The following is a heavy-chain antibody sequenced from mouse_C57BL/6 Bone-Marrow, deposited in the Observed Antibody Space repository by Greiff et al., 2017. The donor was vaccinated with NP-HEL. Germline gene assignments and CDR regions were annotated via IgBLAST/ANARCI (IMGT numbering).Heavy chain of an antibody. CDR2: INPGSGGT. Sequence: QVQLQQSGAELVRPGTSVKVSCKASGYAFTNYLIEWVKQRPGQGLEWIGVINPGSGGTNYNEKFKGKATLTADKSSSTAYMQLSGLTSEDSAVYFCARSLRPFAYWGQGTLVTVSA. D-gene: IGHD1-2*01. V-gene: IGHV1-54*01. J-gene: IGHJ3*01. CDR1: GYAFTNYL. CDR3: ARSLRPFAY.